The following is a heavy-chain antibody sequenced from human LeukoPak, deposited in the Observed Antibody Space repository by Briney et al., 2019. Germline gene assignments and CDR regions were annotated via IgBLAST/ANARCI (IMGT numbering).Heavy chain of an antibody. CDR1: GFTFSDHY. D-gene: IGHD3-16*01. V-gene: IGHV3-72*01. J-gene: IGHJ4*02. CDR3: VRVRGNYLDY. Sequence: PGGSLRLSCAASGFTFSDHYMDWVRQAPGKGLEWVGRIREKIYNYTTQYAASVEGRFTISRDDSQSSLYLQMNSLEVDDTAVYYCVRVRGNYLDYWGQGTLVTVSS. CDR2: IREKIYNYTT.